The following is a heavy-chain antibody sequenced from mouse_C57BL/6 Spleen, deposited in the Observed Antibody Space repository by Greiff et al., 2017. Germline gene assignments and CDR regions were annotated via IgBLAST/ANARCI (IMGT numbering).Heavy chain of an antibody. J-gene: IGHJ1*03. Sequence: VQLVESGPGLVAPSQSLSITCTVSGFSLTSYGVSWVRQPPGKGLEWLGVIWGDGSTNYHSAHISRLSISTDNSKSQVFLKLNSLQTNDTATYYCAKQGKGYDYPYWYFDVWGTGTTVTVSS. D-gene: IGHD2-4*01. V-gene: IGHV2-3*01. CDR1: GFSLTSYG. CDR2: IWGDGST. CDR3: AKQGKGYDYPYWYFDV.